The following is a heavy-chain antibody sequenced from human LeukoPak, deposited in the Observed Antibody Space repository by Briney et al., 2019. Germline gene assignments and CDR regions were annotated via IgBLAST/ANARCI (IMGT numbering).Heavy chain of an antibody. CDR1: GYTFTSYG. D-gene: IGHD6-19*01. Sequence: ASAKVSCKASGYTFTSYGISWVRQAPGQGLEWMGWISAYNGNTNYAQKLQGRVTTTTDTSTSTAYMELRSLRSDDTAVYYCARDARRGYSSGWYDYWGQGTLVTVSS. J-gene: IGHJ4*02. CDR3: ARDARRGYSSGWYDY. CDR2: ISAYNGNT. V-gene: IGHV1-18*01.